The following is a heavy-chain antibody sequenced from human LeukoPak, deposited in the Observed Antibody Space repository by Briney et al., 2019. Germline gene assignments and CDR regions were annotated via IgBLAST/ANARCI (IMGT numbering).Heavy chain of an antibody. CDR1: GFTFSSYW. D-gene: IGHD3-3*01. CDR3: AREGYYDFWSGPQNYYYMDV. Sequence: PGGSLRLSCAASGFTFSSYWMSWVRQAPGKGLEWVANIKQDGSEKYYVDSVKGRFTISRDNAKNSLYLQMNSLRAEDTAVYYCAREGYYDFWSGPQNYYYMDVWGKGTTVTVSS. J-gene: IGHJ6*03. CDR2: IKQDGSEK. V-gene: IGHV3-7*01.